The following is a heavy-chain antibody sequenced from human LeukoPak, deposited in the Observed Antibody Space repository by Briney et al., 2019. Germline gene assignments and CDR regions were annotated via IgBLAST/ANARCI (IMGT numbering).Heavy chain of an antibody. D-gene: IGHD5-12*01. CDR3: ARIVATTLLPGYYYYYYGMDV. V-gene: IGHV1-18*01. Sequence: ASVKVSCKASGYTFTNYGITWVRQAPGQGLEWMGWISAYNGNTNYAQKLQGRVTMTTDTSTSTAYMELRSLRSDDTAVYYCARIVATTLLPGYYYYYYGMDVWGQGTTVTVSS. J-gene: IGHJ6*02. CDR2: ISAYNGNT. CDR1: GYTFTNYG.